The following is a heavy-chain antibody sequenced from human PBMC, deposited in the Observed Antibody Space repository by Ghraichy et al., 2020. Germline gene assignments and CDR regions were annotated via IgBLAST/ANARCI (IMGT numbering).Heavy chain of an antibody. V-gene: IGHV2-5*02. CDR1: GFSLSTSGVG. CDR3: AHRDVGIQLWRN. D-gene: IGHD5-18*01. CDR2: IYWDDDK. Sequence: SGPTLVKPTQTLTLTCTFSGFSLSTSGVGVGWIRQPPGKALEWLALIYWDDDKRYSLSLKSRLTITKDTSKNQVVLTMTNMDPVDTATYYCAHRDVGIQLWRNWGQGTLVTVSS. J-gene: IGHJ4*02.